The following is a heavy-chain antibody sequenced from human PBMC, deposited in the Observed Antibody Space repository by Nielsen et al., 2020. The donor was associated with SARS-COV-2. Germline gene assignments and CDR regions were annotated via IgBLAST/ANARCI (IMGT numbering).Heavy chain of an antibody. Sequence: SETLSLTCGVYGGSFSDYYWNWIRQSPGKGLEWIGQIGHSGNTNYNPSLKSRVTISVDTSKNQFSLKLSSVTAADTAVYYCARDLGYYGSGSLVWFDPWGQGTLVTVSS. CDR1: GGSFSDYY. V-gene: IGHV4-34*01. D-gene: IGHD3-10*01. CDR3: ARDLGYYGSGSLVWFDP. J-gene: IGHJ5*02. CDR2: IGHSGNT.